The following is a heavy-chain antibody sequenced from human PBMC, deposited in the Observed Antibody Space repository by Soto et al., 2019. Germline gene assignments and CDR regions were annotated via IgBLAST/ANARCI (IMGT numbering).Heavy chain of an antibody. CDR1: GFKINNYA. J-gene: IGHJ4*02. D-gene: IGHD2-15*01. Sequence: EVQLLESGGDLVQPGGSLRLSCAGSGFKINNYAMNWVRLAPGRGLEWVSGISVGGTRTNSADSVKGRFTISSDSSENTLYLQMSSLRVEDTAVYYCAKGGGGYCSDRGCSNFDYWGQGTLVAVSS. CDR3: AKGGGGYCSDRGCSNFDY. V-gene: IGHV3-23*01. CDR2: ISVGGTRT.